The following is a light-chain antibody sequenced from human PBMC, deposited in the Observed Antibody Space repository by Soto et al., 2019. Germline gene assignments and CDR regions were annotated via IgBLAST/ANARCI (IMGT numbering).Light chain of an antibody. Sequence: QSVLTQPASVSGSPGQSITISCSGTSSDFGGYNVVSWYQQHPGKAPKLIIYEGTKRPSGVSNRFSGSKSGNAASLTISGLQTEDEADYYCCSYAATSTFWVVFGGGTKVTVL. J-gene: IGLJ3*02. CDR1: SSDFGGYNV. CDR3: CSYAATSTFWVV. V-gene: IGLV2-23*03. CDR2: EGT.